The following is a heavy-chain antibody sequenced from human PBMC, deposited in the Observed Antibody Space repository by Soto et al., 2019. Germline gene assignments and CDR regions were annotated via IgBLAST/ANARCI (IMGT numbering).Heavy chain of an antibody. D-gene: IGHD2-2*01. V-gene: IGHV3-48*02. J-gene: IGHJ6*02. CDR2: ISSSSSTI. CDR1: GVTFSSYS. Sequence: EVQLVESGGGLVQPGGSLRLSCAASGVTFSSYSMNWVRQAPGKGLEWVSYISSSSSTIYYADSVKGRFTISRDNAKNSLYLHMNSLRDEDTAVYYCARELILQYCSSTSCYHYYYGMDVWGQGTTVTLSS. CDR3: ARELILQYCSSTSCYHYYYGMDV.